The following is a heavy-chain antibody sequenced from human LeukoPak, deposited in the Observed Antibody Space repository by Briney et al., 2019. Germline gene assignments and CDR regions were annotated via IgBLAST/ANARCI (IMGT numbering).Heavy chain of an antibody. J-gene: IGHJ4*02. Sequence: SQTLSLTCTVSGGSISSGSYYWSWIRQPAGKGLEWIGRIYTSGSTNYKPSLKSRVTISVDTSKNQFSLKLSSVTAADTAVYYCARVRYSNYVSFDYWGQGTLVTVSS. V-gene: IGHV4-61*02. CDR1: GGSISSGSYY. CDR3: ARVRYSNYVSFDY. D-gene: IGHD4-11*01. CDR2: IYTSGST.